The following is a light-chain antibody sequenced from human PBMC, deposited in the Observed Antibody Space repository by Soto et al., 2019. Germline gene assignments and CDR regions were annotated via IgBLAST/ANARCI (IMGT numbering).Light chain of an antibody. Sequence: IVLTQSPGTLSLSPGERATLSCRASQSVDSRYVAWYQQKPGQAPRLVIYGASSRATGIPDRFSGSGFGTDFTLTVSSLEPEDFAVYYCQQYGISPPITFGHGTRLESK. V-gene: IGKV3-20*01. CDR2: GAS. J-gene: IGKJ5*01. CDR1: QSVDSRY. CDR3: QQYGISPPIT.